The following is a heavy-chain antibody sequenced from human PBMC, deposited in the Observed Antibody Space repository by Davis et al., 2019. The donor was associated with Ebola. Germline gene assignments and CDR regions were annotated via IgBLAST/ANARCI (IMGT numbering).Heavy chain of an antibody. CDR1: GYTFTSYG. CDR2: ISAYNGNT. Sequence: ASVKVSCKASGYTFTSYGISWVRQAPGQGLEWMGWISAYNGNTNYAQKLQGRVTMTTDTSTSTAYMELRSLRSDDTAVYYCARAPLGYCSGGSCYGFDYWGQGTLVTVSS. CDR3: ARAPLGYCSGGSCYGFDY. V-gene: IGHV1-18*01. J-gene: IGHJ4*02. D-gene: IGHD2-15*01.